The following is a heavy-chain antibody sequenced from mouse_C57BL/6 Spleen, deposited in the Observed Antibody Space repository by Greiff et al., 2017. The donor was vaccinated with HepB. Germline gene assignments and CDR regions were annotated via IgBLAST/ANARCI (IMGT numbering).Heavy chain of an antibody. CDR2: IHPNSGST. CDR1: GYTFTSYW. Sequence: QVQLKQPGAELVKPGASVKLSCKASGYTFTSYWMHWVKQRPGQGLEWIGMIHPNSGSTNYNEKFKSKATLTVDKSSSTAYMQLSSLTSEDSAVYYCARNKGYYGYFDVWGTGTTVTVSS. D-gene: IGHD2-2*01. J-gene: IGHJ1*03. CDR3: ARNKGYYGYFDV. V-gene: IGHV1-64*01.